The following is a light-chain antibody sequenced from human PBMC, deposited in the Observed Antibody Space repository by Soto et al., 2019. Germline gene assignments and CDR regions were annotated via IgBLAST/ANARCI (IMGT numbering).Light chain of an antibody. J-gene: IGKJ2*01. V-gene: IGKV3D-15*01. CDR1: QTVGSN. CDR2: DAS. Sequence: EIVMTQSPATLSVSPGERATLSCRASQTVGSNLAWYQQKRGQAPRLLIYDASTSATGIPARFSGSGSGTDFTLTISSLQSEDFALYYCQQYNYWPRTFGQGSKLEIK. CDR3: QQYNYWPRT.